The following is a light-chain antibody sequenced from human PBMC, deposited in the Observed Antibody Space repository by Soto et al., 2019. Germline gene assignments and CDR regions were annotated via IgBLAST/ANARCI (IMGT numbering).Light chain of an antibody. CDR2: AAS. CDR1: DTIRTY. V-gene: IGKV1-39*01. CDR3: LQSYSPQYT. Sequence: DIQMTQSPSSLSASVGDRVIITCRARDTIRTYLNWYQQQPGKAPKLLMYAASSSKSGVQSRFSGSGSVTDFPLTISSRQPEDYANYYCLQSYSPQYTFGRGTKMEIK. J-gene: IGKJ2*01.